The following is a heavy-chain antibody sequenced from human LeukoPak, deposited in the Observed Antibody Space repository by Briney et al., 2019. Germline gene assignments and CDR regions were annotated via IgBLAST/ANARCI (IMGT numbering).Heavy chain of an antibody. Sequence: GASVKVSCKVSGYTLTELSMHWVRQAPGKGLEWMGGFDPEDGETIYAQKFQGRVTITADESTSTAYMELSSLRSEDTAVYYCAREGSSSAGLLDYWGQGTLVTVSS. CDR3: AREGSSSAGLLDY. V-gene: IGHV1-24*01. CDR2: FDPEDGET. CDR1: GYTLTELS. J-gene: IGHJ4*02. D-gene: IGHD1-26*01.